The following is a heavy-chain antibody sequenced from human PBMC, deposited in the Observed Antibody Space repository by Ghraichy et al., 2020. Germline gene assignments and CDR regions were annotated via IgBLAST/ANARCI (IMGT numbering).Heavy chain of an antibody. CDR2: IKQDGSEK. D-gene: IGHD2-21*02. J-gene: IGHJ4*02. CDR3: ARDLGARGVGGTVFDY. V-gene: IGHV3-7*01. Sequence: GGSLRLSCAASGFTFSSYWMSWVRQAPGKGLEWVANIKQDGSEKYYVDSVKGRFTISRDNAKNSLYLQMNSLRAEDTAVYYCARDLGARGVGGTVFDYWGQGTLVTVSS. CDR1: GFTFSSYW.